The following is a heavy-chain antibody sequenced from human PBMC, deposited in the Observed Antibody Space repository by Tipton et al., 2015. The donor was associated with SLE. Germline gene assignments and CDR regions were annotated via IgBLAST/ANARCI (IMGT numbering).Heavy chain of an antibody. CDR1: GGSISSGSYY. CDR3: ARGPNYYGSGSYGMDV. D-gene: IGHD3-10*01. J-gene: IGHJ6*02. CDR2: IYTSGST. Sequence: TLSLTCTVSGGSISSGSYYWSWIRQPAGKGLEWIGRIYTSGSTNYNPSLKSRVTISVETSKNQFSLKLSSVTAADTAVYYCARGPNYYGSGSYGMDVWGQGTTVTVSS. V-gene: IGHV4-61*02.